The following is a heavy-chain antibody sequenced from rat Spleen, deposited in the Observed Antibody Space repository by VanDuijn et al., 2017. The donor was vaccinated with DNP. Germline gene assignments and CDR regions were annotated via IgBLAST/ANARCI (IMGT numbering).Heavy chain of an antibody. CDR3: ARWYNYFDY. J-gene: IGHJ2*01. CDR1: GYSITSSY. V-gene: IGHV3-1*01. Sequence: EVQLQESGPGLVKTSQSLSLTCSVTGYSITSSYRWNWIRKFPGNKMEWIGHISYSGSTSYNPSLKSRISITRDTSKNQFFLQLNSVTTEDTATYDSARWYNYFDYWGQGVMVTVSS. CDR2: ISYSGST. D-gene: IGHD1-5*01.